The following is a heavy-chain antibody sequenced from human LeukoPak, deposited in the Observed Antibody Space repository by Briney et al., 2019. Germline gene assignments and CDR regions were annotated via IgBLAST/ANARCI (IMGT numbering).Heavy chain of an antibody. Sequence: GASVKVSRKASLYTFTRYYMEVMPQPPAEGLEWMGWINPSSGGTNYAQKFQGRVTMTRDTSISTAYMELSRLRSDDTAVYYCARDSVVVVPAAIPKYFQHWGQGTLVTVSS. CDR1: LYTFTRYY. J-gene: IGHJ1*01. V-gene: IGHV1-2*02. CDR3: ARDSVVVVPAAIPKYFQH. D-gene: IGHD2-2*01. CDR2: INPSSGGT.